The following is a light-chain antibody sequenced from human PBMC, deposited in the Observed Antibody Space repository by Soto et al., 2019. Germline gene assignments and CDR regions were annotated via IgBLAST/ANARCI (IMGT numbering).Light chain of an antibody. J-gene: IGKJ4*01. CDR3: QQYYSYPLT. V-gene: IGKV1-5*01. Sequence: TQMTQSPSTLSASVGDRVTITCRASQSFSTWLAWYQEKPGKAPKLLIYDVSNLESEVPSRFSGSGSGTEFTLTIGSLQPDDFATYYCQQYYSYPLTFGGGTTVEIK. CDR1: QSFSTW. CDR2: DVS.